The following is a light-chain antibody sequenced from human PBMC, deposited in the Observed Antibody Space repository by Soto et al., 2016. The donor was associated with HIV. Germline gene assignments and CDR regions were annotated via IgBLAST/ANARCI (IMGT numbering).Light chain of an antibody. CDR1: NIGDRS. Sequence: SYELTQPPSVSVAPGQTARITCGGHNIGDRSVHWYQQRPGQAPVLVVYDDSDRPSGIPERFSGSNSGDTATLTISRVEAGDEADYYCQVWDSSSDHPNWVFGGGTKLTVL. J-gene: IGLJ3*02. V-gene: IGLV3-21*02. CDR3: QVWDSSSDHPNWV. CDR2: DDS.